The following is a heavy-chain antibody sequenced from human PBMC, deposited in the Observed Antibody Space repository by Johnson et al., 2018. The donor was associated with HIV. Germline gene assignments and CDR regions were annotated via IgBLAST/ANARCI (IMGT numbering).Heavy chain of an antibody. CDR1: GLTFGDYR. V-gene: IGHV3-20*04. J-gene: IGHJ3*02. CDR3: ARVLVGATGDFDAFDI. CDR2: ISCDSGNK. D-gene: IGHD1-26*01. Sequence: VQLVESGGGVVPPGGSLRLSCEASGLTFGDYRVRCVRQAHGKGLVWVSGISCDSGNKRYAHSVRARFTISRDNAKNSLYLKMNSLRVEDTALYYCARVLVGATGDFDAFDIWGQGKMVTVSS.